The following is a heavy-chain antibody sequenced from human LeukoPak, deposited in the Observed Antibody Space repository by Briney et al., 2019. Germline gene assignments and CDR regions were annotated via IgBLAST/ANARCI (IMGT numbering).Heavy chain of an antibody. J-gene: IGHJ4*02. D-gene: IGHD1-1*01. CDR2: IDGSSKYI. CDR1: GFTLSSYS. Sequence: GGSLRLSCAASGFTLSSYSMNWVRQAPGKGLEWVSSIDGSSKYIYYADSVKGRFTISRDNAKSSLYLQMNSLRVEDTAVYYCARVRVDQQGNCLDYWGQGTLVTVST. V-gene: IGHV3-21*01. CDR3: ARVRVDQQGNCLDY.